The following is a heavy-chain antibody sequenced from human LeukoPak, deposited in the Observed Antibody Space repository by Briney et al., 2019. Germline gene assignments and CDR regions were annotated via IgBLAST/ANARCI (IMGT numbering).Heavy chain of an antibody. Sequence: QSGPTLVKPTQTLTLTCTFSGFSLSTSGVGVGWIRQPPGKALQWLALIYWDDDKRYSPSLKSRLTITKDTSKNQVVLTMTNMNPVDTSTYYCAHSSTMIRGVMALWFGYWGQGTLVTVSS. D-gene: IGHD3-10*01. V-gene: IGHV2-5*02. J-gene: IGHJ4*02. CDR1: GFSLSTSGVG. CDR2: IYWDDDK. CDR3: AHSSTMIRGVMALWFGY.